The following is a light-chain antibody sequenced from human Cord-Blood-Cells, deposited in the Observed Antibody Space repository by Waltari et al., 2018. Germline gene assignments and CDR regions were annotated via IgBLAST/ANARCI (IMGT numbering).Light chain of an antibody. CDR2: AAS. V-gene: IGKV1-39*01. CDR3: QQSYSTP. Sequence: DIQMTQSPSSLSASVGDRVTITCRASQSISSYLNWYQQKPVKAPKLLIYAASSLQSGVPSRVSGSGSGTDFTLTISSLQPEDFATYYCQQSYSTPFGGGTKVEIK. J-gene: IGKJ4*01. CDR1: QSISSY.